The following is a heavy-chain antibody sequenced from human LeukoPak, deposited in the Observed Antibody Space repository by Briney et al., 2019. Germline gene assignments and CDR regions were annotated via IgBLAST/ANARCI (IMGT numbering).Heavy chain of an antibody. Sequence: GGSLRLSCAASGFTFSDYYMSWIRQAPGKGLEWGSYISGSGSTIYYAESVKGRFNISRDNAKNSLSLQINSLRAEDTAVYYCARDLQNNYDSSGYYFDYWGQGTLVTVSS. J-gene: IGHJ4*02. D-gene: IGHD3-22*01. CDR3: ARDLQNNYDSSGYYFDY. CDR1: GFTFSDYY. V-gene: IGHV3-11*04. CDR2: ISGSGSTI.